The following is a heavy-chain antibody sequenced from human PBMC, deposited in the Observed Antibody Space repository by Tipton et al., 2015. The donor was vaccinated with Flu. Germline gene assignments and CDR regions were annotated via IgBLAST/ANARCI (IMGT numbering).Heavy chain of an antibody. CDR2: IYHIGTT. Sequence: TLSLTCSVSGYSIRIAYYWGWVRRPQGKGLEWIGTIYHIGTTYYNPSLKSRLTISVDTSKNQFSLRLSSVTAADTAVYYCARHTGDSVRGVIDYWGQGTLVTLSS. J-gene: IGHJ4*02. CDR1: GYSIRIAYY. CDR3: ARHTGDSVRGVIDY. V-gene: IGHV4-38-2*01. D-gene: IGHD3-10*02.